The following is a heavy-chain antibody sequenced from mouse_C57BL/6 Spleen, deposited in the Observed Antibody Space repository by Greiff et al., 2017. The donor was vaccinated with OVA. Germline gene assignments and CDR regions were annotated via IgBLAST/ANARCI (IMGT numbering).Heavy chain of an antibody. V-gene: IGHV5-4*01. CDR2: ISDGGSYT. CDR3: ARDNYGYESFAY. D-gene: IGHD2-2*01. CDR1: GFTFSSYA. J-gene: IGHJ3*01. Sequence: EVKLVESGGGLVKPGGSLKLSCAASGFTFSSYAMSWVRQTPEKRLEWVATISDGGSYTYYPDNVKGRFTISRDNAKNNLYLQMSHLKSEDTAMYYCARDNYGYESFAYWGQRTLVTVSA.